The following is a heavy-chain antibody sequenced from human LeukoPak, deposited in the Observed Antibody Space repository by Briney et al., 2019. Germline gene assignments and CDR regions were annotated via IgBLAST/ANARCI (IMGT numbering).Heavy chain of an antibody. D-gene: IGHD3-22*01. CDR1: GLTINTNY. J-gene: IGHJ6*04. CDR2: IYPGGVT. V-gene: IGHV3-53*01. CDR3: AREIGYYFDSDDSRLRGRLDV. Sequence: GGSLRLSCAASGLTINTNYMNWVRQAPGRGLEWLSVIYPGGVTKYAESVKGRFTVSRDIAKNTVYLEMNDLRAEDTALYYCAREIGYYFDSDDSRLRGRLDVWGKATSVTVSS.